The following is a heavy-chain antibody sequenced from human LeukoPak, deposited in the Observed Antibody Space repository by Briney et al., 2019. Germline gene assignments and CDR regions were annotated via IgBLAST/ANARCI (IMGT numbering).Heavy chain of an antibody. V-gene: IGHV3-30*04. J-gene: IGHJ5*02. CDR2: ISYVGTNK. CDR3: ARDYSGWSLDP. D-gene: IGHD5-12*01. CDR1: GFTFSSYA. Sequence: PGKSLRLSCAASGFTFSSYAMHWVRQAPGKGLEWVAVISYVGTNKYYADSVKGRFTISRDNSKNTLYLQMNSLRVEDTAVYYCARDYSGWSLDPWGQGTLVTVSS.